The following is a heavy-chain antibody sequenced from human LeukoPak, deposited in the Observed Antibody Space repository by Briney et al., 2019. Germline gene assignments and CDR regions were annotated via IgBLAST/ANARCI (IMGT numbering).Heavy chain of an antibody. CDR1: GFTFTSYW. CDR2: IKSDESTR. Sequence: PGGSLRLSCAASGFTFTSYWMHWVRQAPGKGLVWVSRIKSDESTRDYADFVKGRFTISRDDAKNSLYLQMNSLRVDDTAVYCCVRDRYGDSALDLWGRGTLVFVSS. CDR3: VRDRYGDSALDL. V-gene: IGHV3-74*01. D-gene: IGHD4-17*01. J-gene: IGHJ2*01.